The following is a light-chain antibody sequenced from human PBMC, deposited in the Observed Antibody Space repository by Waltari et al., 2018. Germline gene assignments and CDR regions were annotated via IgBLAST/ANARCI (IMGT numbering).Light chain of an antibody. CDR2: GAS. CDR3: QQYSDWIA. V-gene: IGKV3-15*01. Sequence: EIVITQSPASLSVSPGERATLSCTASQTVTNELPWYQQNPGQAPKLLIFGASTRATGVPARFSGSGSGTEFTLTIGSVQSEEFAVDYCQQYSDWIAFGGGTKVDLK. CDR1: QTVTNE. J-gene: IGKJ4*01.